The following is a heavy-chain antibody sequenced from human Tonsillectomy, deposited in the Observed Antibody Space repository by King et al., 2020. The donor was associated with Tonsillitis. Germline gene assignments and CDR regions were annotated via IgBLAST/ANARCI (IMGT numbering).Heavy chain of an antibody. J-gene: IGHJ5*01. D-gene: IGHD4-11*01. CDR3: ARMTTVTTWGWFDS. Sequence: VQLVESGGGLVQPGGSLRLSCAASGFTFSSYSMNWVRQAPGKGLEWVSYISSSSSTIYYADSVKGRFTISRDNAKNSLYLQMNSLRAEDTAVYYCARMTTVTTWGWFDSWGQGTLVTVSS. CDR2: ISSSSSTI. CDR1: GFTFSSYS. V-gene: IGHV3-48*01.